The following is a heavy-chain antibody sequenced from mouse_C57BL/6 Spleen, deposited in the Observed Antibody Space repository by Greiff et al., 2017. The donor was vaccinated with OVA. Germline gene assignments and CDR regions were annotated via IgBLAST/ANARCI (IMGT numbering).Heavy chain of an antibody. Sequence: QVQLQQSGAELVKPGASVKLSCKASGYTFTSYWMHWVKQRPGQGLEWIGMIHPNSGSTNYNEKFKSKATLTVDKSSSTAYMQLSSLTSEDSAVYYCARSYDYDNAMDYWGQGTSVTVSS. V-gene: IGHV1-64*01. J-gene: IGHJ4*01. CDR2: IHPNSGST. CDR3: ARSYDYDNAMDY. D-gene: IGHD2-4*01. CDR1: GYTFTSYW.